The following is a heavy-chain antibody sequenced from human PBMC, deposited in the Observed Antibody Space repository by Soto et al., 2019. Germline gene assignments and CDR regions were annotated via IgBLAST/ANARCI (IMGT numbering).Heavy chain of an antibody. J-gene: IGHJ4*02. D-gene: IGHD3-9*01. CDR1: GFTFDDYA. CDR2: ISWNSGSI. Sequence: EVELVESGGGLGQPGRSLRLSCAASGFTFDDYAMHWVRQAPGKGLEWVSGISWNSGSIGYADSVKGRFTISRDNAKNSLYLQMNSLRAEDTALYYCAKGRGGYDILTGYPTGSFDYWGQGTLVTVSS. V-gene: IGHV3-9*01. CDR3: AKGRGGYDILTGYPTGSFDY.